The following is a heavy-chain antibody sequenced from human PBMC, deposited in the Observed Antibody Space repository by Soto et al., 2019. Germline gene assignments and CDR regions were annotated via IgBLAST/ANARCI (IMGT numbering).Heavy chain of an antibody. J-gene: IGHJ4*02. V-gene: IGHV1-3*05. Sequence: QVQLVQSGAEEKKPGASVKVSCKASGYTFTSYAMHWVRQAPGQRLEWMGWINAGNGNTKYSQKFQGRVTITRDTSXXTXYXELSSLRSEDTAVYYCAREGVDTATGPYRLTNYFDYWGQGTLVTVSS. CDR1: GYTFTSYA. CDR2: INAGNGNT. CDR3: AREGVDTATGPYRLTNYFDY. D-gene: IGHD5-18*01.